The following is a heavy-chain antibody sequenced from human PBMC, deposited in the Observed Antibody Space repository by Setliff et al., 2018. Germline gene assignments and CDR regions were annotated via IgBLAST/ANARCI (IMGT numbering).Heavy chain of an antibody. Sequence: ASVKVSCKASGYTFRSYAMHWVRQAPGQRLEWMGWINTNTGNPTYAQGFTGRFVFSLDTSVSTAYLQISSLKAEDTAVYYCASSGWGVGGAFDYWGQGTLVTVSS. CDR1: GYTFRSYA. D-gene: IGHD3-22*01. CDR2: INTNTGNP. CDR3: ASSGWGVGGAFDY. V-gene: IGHV7-4-1*02. J-gene: IGHJ4*02.